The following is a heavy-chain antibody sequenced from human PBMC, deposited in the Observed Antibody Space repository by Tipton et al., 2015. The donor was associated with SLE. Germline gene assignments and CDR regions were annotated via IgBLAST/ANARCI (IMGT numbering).Heavy chain of an antibody. D-gene: IGHD3-10*01. CDR3: ARGIGGFGKLFRRGYFDY. J-gene: IGHJ4*02. Sequence: TLSLTCTVSGGSISSHYWSWIRQPPGKGLEWIGYIYYSGSTNYNPSLKRRVTISVDTSKNQFSLKLSSVTAADTAVYYCARGIGGFGKLFRRGYFDYWGQGTLVTVSS. CDR2: IYYSGST. V-gene: IGHV4-59*11. CDR1: GGSISSHY.